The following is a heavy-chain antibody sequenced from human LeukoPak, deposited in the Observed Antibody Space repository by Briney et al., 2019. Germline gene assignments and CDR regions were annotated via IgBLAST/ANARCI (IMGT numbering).Heavy chain of an antibody. V-gene: IGHV3-23*01. J-gene: IGHJ4*02. CDR2: IDGTSDTT. D-gene: IGHD6-19*01. CDR3: ARGVSGWPYYLDY. Sequence: GGSLRLSCAASGFTFSSYVMTWVRQAPGKGLECVSSIDGTSDTTYYVDSVKGRFTISRDNSKNTLYLQMNSLRAEDTAIFYCARGVSGWPYYLDYWGQGTLVTVSS. CDR1: GFTFSSYV.